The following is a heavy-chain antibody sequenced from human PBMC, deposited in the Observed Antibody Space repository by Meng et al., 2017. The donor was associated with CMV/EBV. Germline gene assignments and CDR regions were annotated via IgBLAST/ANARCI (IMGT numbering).Heavy chain of an antibody. V-gene: IGHV1-2*02. CDR3: ARAEWELLSITSSWFDP. J-gene: IGHJ5*02. CDR1: GYTFTGYY. D-gene: IGHD1-26*01. CDR2: INPNSGGT. Sequence: ASVKVSCKASGYTFTGYYMHWVRQAPGQGLEWMGWINPNSGGTNYAQKFQGRVTITTDESTSTAYMELSSLRSEDTAVYYCARAEWELLSITSSWFDPWGQGTLVTVSS.